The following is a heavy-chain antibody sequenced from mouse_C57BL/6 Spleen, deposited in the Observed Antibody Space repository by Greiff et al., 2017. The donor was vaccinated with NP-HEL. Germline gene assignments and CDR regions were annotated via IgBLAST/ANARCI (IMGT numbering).Heavy chain of an antibody. CDR1: GFTFNTYA. D-gene: IGHD1-1*01. J-gene: IGHJ1*03. Sequence: EVHLVESGGGLVQPKGSLKLSCAASGFTFNTYAMHWVRQAPGKGLEWVARIRSKSSNYATYYADSVKDRFTISRDDSQSMLYLQMNNLKTEDTAMYYCVRESVYYYGSSPYWYFDVWGTGTTVTVSS. CDR2: IRSKSSNYAT. CDR3: VRESVYYYGSSPYWYFDV. V-gene: IGHV10-3*01.